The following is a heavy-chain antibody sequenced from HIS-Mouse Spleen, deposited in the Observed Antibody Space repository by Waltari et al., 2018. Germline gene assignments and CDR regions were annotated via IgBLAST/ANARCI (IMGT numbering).Heavy chain of an antibody. CDR1: GGSISSSSYY. J-gene: IGHJ2*01. Sequence: QLQLQESGPGLVKPSETLSLTCTVSGGSISSSSYYWGWIRQPPGKGLEWIGSIYYSGGTYYNPSLKRRVTISVATSKNQFSLKLSSVTAADTAVYYCAREIPYSSSWYDWYFDLWGRGTLVTVSS. CDR2: IYYSGGT. V-gene: IGHV4-39*07. D-gene: IGHD6-13*01. CDR3: AREIPYSSSWYDWYFDL.